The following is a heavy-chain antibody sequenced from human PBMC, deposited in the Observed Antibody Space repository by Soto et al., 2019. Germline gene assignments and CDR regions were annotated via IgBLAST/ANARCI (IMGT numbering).Heavy chain of an antibody. CDR1: GFSFSSHA. V-gene: IGHV3-23*01. CDR2: ISGTGSST. Sequence: EVQLLESGGGLVQPGGSLRLSCAASGFSFSSHAMSWVRQAPGKGPEWVSTISGTGSSTYYADSVQGRFTISRDNSKNTLYLQMNTLRAEDTAVYYCAKKMGFTGTYPPDYWGQGTLVTVSS. D-gene: IGHD1-26*01. CDR3: AKKMGFTGTYPPDY. J-gene: IGHJ4*02.